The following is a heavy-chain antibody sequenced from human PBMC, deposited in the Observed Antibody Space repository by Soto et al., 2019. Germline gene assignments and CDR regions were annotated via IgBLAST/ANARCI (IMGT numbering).Heavy chain of an antibody. J-gene: IGHJ5*02. CDR1: GGSISSSSYY. D-gene: IGHD2-15*01. CDR2: IFYSGST. CDR3: ARHLVVAATTYNWFDL. Sequence: LSLTCTVSGGSISSSSYYWGWIRQLPGKGLEWIGSIFYSGSTYYNPSPRSRVTIYIDSSKNQFSLKLSSVIAADTAVYYCARHLVVAATTYNWFDLWGQGTLVTVSS. V-gene: IGHV4-39*01.